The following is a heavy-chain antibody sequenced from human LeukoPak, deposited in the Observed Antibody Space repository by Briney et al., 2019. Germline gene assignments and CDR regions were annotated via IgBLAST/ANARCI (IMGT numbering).Heavy chain of an antibody. D-gene: IGHD3/OR15-3a*01. J-gene: IGHJ4*02. CDR3: ASKGTDTSASRFDY. V-gene: IGHV3-21*01. CDR1: GFTFISYY. CDR2: FSSSSSDM. Sequence: PGGSLTLLCPSSGFTFISYYMHWVRQPPGTCLQSVSSFSSSSSDMRSADALKGRFTISRDNANSSLYLQMHSQRAADTSVYYCASKGTDTSASRFDYWGQGTLVTVSS.